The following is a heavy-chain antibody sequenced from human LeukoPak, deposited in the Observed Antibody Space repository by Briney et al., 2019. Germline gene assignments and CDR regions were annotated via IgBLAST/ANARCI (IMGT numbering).Heavy chain of an antibody. CDR2: INPNNGDT. CDR3: AKGRAGGQYSGYDFA. D-gene: IGHD5-12*01. V-gene: IGHV1-2*02. Sequence: RASVKVSCKASGYVFTGYYMHWVRQAPGQGLEWMGWINPNNGDTDYAQKFQGRVTMTRDTSISTGHMELSRLRSDDTAVYYCAKGRAGGQYSGYDFAWGQGTPVTVSS. J-gene: IGHJ5*02. CDR1: GYVFTGYY.